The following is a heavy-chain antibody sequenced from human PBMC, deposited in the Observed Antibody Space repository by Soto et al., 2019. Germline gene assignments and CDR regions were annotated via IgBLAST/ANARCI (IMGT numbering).Heavy chain of an antibody. CDR2: IYYSGRT. J-gene: IGHJ4*02. V-gene: IGHV4-39*01. D-gene: IGHD2-21*02. CDR3: ARQRTKVVTQAYFDH. CDR1: GKSFSSTSYY. Sequence: GILRLPFMVPGKSFSSTSYYGGGIRQPQGKGLGWIGRIYYSGRTYYNPSFKIRVTIAIDTTKNQFSLNLSSVSDTATAVCSCARQRTKVVTQAYFDHWGQGALVTVSS.